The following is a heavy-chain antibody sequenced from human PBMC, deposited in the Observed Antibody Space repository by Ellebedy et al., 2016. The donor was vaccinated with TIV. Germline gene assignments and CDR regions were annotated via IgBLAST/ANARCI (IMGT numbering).Heavy chain of an antibody. CDR1: GFTFSSYA. CDR2: ISYDGSEK. Sequence: GESLKISCTVSGFTFSSYAIHWVRLAPGKGLEWVTLISYDGSEKYNADSVKGRFTISRDISKNTVYLQMNNLGGDDTALYYCATSAVGHSHGYYFDYWGQGTLVTVSA. J-gene: IGHJ4*02. V-gene: IGHV3-30-3*01. D-gene: IGHD3-22*01. CDR3: ATSAVGHSHGYYFDY.